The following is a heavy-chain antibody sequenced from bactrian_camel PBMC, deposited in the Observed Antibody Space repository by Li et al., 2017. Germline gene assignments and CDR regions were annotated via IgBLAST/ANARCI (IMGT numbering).Heavy chain of an antibody. Sequence: QVQLVESGGGSVQIGGSLTLVCAASWGFNDARAERGWFRQAPGKEREGVARIATGSGNTYYADSVKGRFTISQDNAKTTVYLEMNSLKPEDTDMYYCATDRGPCSSEWGRWPTFNFWGQGTQVTVS. CDR2: IATGSGNT. CDR3: ATDRGPCSSEWGRWPTFNF. J-gene: IGHJ4*01. CDR1: WGFNDARAE. D-gene: IGHD6*01. V-gene: IGHV3S63*01.